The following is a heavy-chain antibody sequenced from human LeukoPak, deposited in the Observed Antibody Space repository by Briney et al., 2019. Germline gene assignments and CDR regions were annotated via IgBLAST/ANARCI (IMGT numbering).Heavy chain of an antibody. J-gene: IGHJ4*02. D-gene: IGHD6-19*01. CDR1: GGSFSGYY. Sequence: KSSETLSLTCAVYGGSFSGYYWSWIRQPPGKGLEWIGEINHSGSTNYNPSLKSRVTISVDTSKNQFSLKLSSVTAADTAVYYCAKIGPAVAGWLFDYWGQGTLVTVSS. CDR2: INHSGST. V-gene: IGHV4-34*01. CDR3: AKIGPAVAGWLFDY.